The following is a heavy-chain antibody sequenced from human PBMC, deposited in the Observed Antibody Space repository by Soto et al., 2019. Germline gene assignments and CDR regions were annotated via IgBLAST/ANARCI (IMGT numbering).Heavy chain of an antibody. CDR1: GFTFSSYS. J-gene: IGHJ4*02. CDR3: ARDPGITIFGVVITKLFDY. V-gene: IGHV3-21*01. D-gene: IGHD3-3*01. CDR2: ISSSSSYI. Sequence: GGSLRLSCAASGFTFSSYSMNWVRQAPGKGLEWVSSISSSSSYIYYADSVKGRFTISRDNAKNSLYLQMNSLRAEDTAVYYCARDPGITIFGVVITKLFDYWGQGTLVTVSS.